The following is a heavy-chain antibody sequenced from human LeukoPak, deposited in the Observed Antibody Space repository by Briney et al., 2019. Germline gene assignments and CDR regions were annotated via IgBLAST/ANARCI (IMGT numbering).Heavy chain of an antibody. V-gene: IGHV3-66*01. CDR2: IYSGGST. CDR3: ARVRMGATYDY. CDR1: GFTVSSNY. J-gene: IGHJ4*02. Sequence: PGGSLRLSCAASGFTVSSNYVSWIRQAPGKGLEWVSVIYSGGSTYYADSVKGRFTISRDNSKNTLYLQMNSLRAEDTAVYYCARVRMGATYDYWGQGTLVTVSS. D-gene: IGHD1-26*01.